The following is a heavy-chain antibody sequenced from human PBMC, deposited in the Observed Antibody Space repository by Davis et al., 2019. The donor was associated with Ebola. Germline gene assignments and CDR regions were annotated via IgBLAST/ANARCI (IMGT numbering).Heavy chain of an antibody. V-gene: IGHV5-51*01. CDR2: IFPGDSDT. J-gene: IGHJ4*02. D-gene: IGHD5-24*01. CDR1: GYSFTSYW. Sequence: GESLKISCKGSGYSFTSYWIVWVRQMPGKGLECTGIIFPGDSDTRYSPSFQGQVTISADKSISTAYLQWSSLKASDTAMYYCARGTDGYNPGGYFDSWGQGALVTVSS. CDR3: ARGTDGYNPGGYFDS.